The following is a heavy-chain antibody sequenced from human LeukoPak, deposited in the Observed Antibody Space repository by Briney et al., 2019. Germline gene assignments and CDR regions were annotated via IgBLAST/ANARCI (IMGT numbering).Heavy chain of an antibody. V-gene: IGHV4-4*02. CDR3: ARVTGYVMEDYFDY. Sequence: PSGTLSLTCAVSGGSITSNNWWNWVRQPPGKGLEWIGEIHHSGSTNYNPSLKSRLTMSVDKSKNQFSLRLSSVTAADTAVYYCARVTGYVMEDYFDYWGQGTLVTVSS. CDR2: IHHSGST. J-gene: IGHJ4*02. D-gene: IGHD6-13*01. CDR1: GGSITSNNW.